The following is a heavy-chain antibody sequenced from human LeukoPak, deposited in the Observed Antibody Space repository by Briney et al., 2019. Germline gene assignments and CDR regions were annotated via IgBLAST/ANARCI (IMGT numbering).Heavy chain of an antibody. V-gene: IGHV3-23*01. D-gene: IGHD6-19*01. CDR3: AKDIDSGSDWSQWGMGS. Sequence: PGGSLRLSCAASGFTFSSYEMNWVRQAPGKGLEWVSSMSGSGGNTDYADSVEGRFTISRDNSKNTLYLQMNSLRVEDTAVYYCAKDIDSGSDWSQWGMGSWGQGTLVTVSS. CDR1: GFTFSSYE. CDR2: MSGSGGNT. J-gene: IGHJ5*02.